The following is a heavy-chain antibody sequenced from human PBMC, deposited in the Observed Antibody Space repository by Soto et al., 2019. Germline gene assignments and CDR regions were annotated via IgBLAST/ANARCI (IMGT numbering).Heavy chain of an antibody. CDR2: ISYDGSNK. CDR3: AKDRGGYDPWGVRSYYYYGMDV. J-gene: IGHJ6*02. CDR1: GFTFSSYG. Sequence: QVQLVESGGGVVQPGRSLRLSCAASGFTFSSYGMHWVRQAPGKGLEWVAVISYDGSNKYYADSVKGRFTISRDNSKNTLYLQMNSLRAEDTAVYYCAKDRGGYDPWGVRSYYYYGMDVWGQGTTVTVSS. V-gene: IGHV3-30*18. D-gene: IGHD5-12*01.